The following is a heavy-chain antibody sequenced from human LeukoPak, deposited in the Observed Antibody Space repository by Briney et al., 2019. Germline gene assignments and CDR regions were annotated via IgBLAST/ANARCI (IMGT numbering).Heavy chain of an antibody. CDR2: ITATGSTT. J-gene: IGHJ4*02. Sequence: PGGSLRLSCAVSGFSLSDYYMTRIRQVPGKGLEWISYITATGSTTYYADSLKGRLTISRDTAKSFVYLQMNSLRVDDTAVYYCARRTIITPGGFDYWGQGTLVTVSS. CDR1: GFSLSDYY. D-gene: IGHD3-10*01. CDR3: ARRTIITPGGFDY. V-gene: IGHV3-11*01.